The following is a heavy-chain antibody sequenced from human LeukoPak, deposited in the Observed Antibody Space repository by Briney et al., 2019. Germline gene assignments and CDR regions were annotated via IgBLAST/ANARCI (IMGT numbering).Heavy chain of an antibody. V-gene: IGHV4-59*12. D-gene: IGHD6-6*01. CDR3: ARAPLWTIAARPFDY. CDR1: GGSISSYY. CDR2: IYYSGST. Sequence: SETLSLTCTVSGGSISSYYWSWIRQPPGKGLEWIGYIYYSGSTNYNPSLKSRVTILVDSSKNQFSLKVTSVTAADTAVYYCARAPLWTIAARPFDYWGQGTLVTVSS. J-gene: IGHJ4*02.